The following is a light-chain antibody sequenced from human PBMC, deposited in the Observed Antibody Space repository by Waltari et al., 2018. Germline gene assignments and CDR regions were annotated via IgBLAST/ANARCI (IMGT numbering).Light chain of an antibody. J-gene: IGKJ1*01. Sequence: EIVMTPSPSTLSVSPGARAPLSCRASQSVSRNLAWYQQKPGQAPRLLIYGASTRATGSPARFSGSGSGTEFTLTISSLQSEDCAVYYGQQYNNWPRTWTFGQGTKVEIK. CDR1: QSVSRN. CDR2: GAS. V-gene: IGKV3-15*01. CDR3: QQYNNWPRTWT.